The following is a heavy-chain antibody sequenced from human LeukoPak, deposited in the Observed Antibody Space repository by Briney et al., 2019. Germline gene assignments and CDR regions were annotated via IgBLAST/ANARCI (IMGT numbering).Heavy chain of an antibody. Sequence: ASVKVSCKASGGTFSSYAISWVRQAPGQGLEWMGGIIPIFGTANYAQKFQGRVTITADKSTSTACVELSSLRSEDTAVYYCARADGTTHFDYWGQGTLVAVSS. J-gene: IGHJ4*02. CDR1: GGTFSSYA. V-gene: IGHV1-69*06. CDR3: ARADGTTHFDY. CDR2: IIPIFGTA. D-gene: IGHD1-7*01.